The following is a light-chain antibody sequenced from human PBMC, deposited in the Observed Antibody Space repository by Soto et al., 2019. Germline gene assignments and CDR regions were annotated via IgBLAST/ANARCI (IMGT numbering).Light chain of an antibody. V-gene: IGLV1-51*01. J-gene: IGLJ2*01. CDR2: DNN. Sequence: QSVLTQPPSVSAAPGQKVTISCSGSSFNIGNNYVSWYQQFPGTAPKLLIYDNNKRPSGIPDRFSGSKSGTSATLGITGLQTGDEADYYCGTWDSSLSGVVFGGGTKLTVL. CDR1: SFNIGNNY. CDR3: GTWDSSLSGVV.